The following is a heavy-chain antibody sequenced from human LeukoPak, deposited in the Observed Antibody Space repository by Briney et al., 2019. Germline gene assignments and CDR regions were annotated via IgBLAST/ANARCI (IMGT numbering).Heavy chain of an antibody. D-gene: IGHD6-6*01. V-gene: IGHV4-39*01. CDR1: GGSISSSSYY. CDR3: ARHLRIAARPGWFDP. CDR2: IYYSGST. Sequence: PSETLSLTCTVSGGSISSSSYYWGWIRQPPGKGLEWIGSIYYSGSTYYNPSLKSRVTISVDTSKNQFSLKLSCVTAADTAVYYCARHLRIAARPGWFDPWGQGTLVTVSS. J-gene: IGHJ5*02.